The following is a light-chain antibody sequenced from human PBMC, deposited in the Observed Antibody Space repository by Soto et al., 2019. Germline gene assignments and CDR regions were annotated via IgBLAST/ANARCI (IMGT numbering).Light chain of an antibody. CDR3: QQRSNWPFT. J-gene: IGKJ4*01. CDR1: QSVSKY. Sequence: EIVVTQSPGTLSLSPGDSATLSCRGIQSVSKYLAWYQQKPGQAPRLLIYDASDRSTGIPARFSGSGSGIDFTLTISSLEHEDFAVYYCQQRSNWPFTFGGGTKVDIK. CDR2: DAS. V-gene: IGKV3-11*01.